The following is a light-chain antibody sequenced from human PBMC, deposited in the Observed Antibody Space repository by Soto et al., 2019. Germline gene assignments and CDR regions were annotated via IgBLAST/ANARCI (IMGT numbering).Light chain of an antibody. CDR1: KNIIGNN. Sequence: IPLTQSPASLSLSPGEIVTLSFRPSKNIIGNNLSWYKRIPGQDPRLLIFVASIRATDIPARVSGSGSGRECLLAITRREPEDSGVNNCQQNYDLQLNLGQGTKL. CDR3: QQNYDLQLN. V-gene: IGKV3D-7*01. J-gene: IGKJ2*01. CDR2: VAS.